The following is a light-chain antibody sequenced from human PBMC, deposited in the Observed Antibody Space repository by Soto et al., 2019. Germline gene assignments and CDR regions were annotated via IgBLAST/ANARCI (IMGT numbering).Light chain of an antibody. CDR1: SSDVGSYNL. V-gene: IGLV2-23*02. CDR2: EVS. J-gene: IGLJ1*01. Sequence: QSALTQPASVSGSPGQSITISCTGTSSDVGSYNLVSWYQQHPGKAPKLMIYEVSKRPSGVSNRVSGSKSGNTASLTISGLQAEDEADYYCCSYAGSSTNVFGTGTKVTVL. CDR3: CSYAGSSTNV.